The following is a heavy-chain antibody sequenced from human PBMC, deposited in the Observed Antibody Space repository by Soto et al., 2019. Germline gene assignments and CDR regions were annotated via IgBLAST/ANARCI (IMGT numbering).Heavy chain of an antibody. CDR3: ATRTYTSGWYNIDD. V-gene: IGHV1-46*01. J-gene: IGHJ4*02. CDR2: IHPSSGGT. D-gene: IGHD6-19*01. Sequence: GASVKVSCKASGYTFISYYMHWVRQAPGQGLEWMGMIHPSSGGTNYPQKFQGRVTMTRDTSTSTVYMELRGLRSEDTAMYYCATRTYTSGWYNIDDWGQGTQVTVSS. CDR1: GYTFISYY.